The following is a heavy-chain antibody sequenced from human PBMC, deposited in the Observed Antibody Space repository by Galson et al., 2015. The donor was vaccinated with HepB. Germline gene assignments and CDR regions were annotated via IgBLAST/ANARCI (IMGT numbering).Heavy chain of an antibody. D-gene: IGHD3-16*01. CDR3: AKLVWEDDGFDV. Sequence: SLRLSCAASGFSFDDYTMHWVRHAPGKGPEWVSGISGNSGELGYADSVKGRFIISRDNTKNSLYLQMNSLRTEDTALYYCAKLVWEDDGFDVWSQGTMATVS. CDR2: ISGNSGEL. CDR1: GFSFDDYT. J-gene: IGHJ3*01. V-gene: IGHV3-9*01.